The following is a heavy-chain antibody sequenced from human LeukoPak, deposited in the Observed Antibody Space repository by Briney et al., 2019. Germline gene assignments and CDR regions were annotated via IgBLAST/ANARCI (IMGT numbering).Heavy chain of an antibody. V-gene: IGHV3-7*01. CDR2: IKQDGSEK. D-gene: IGHD6-19*01. Sequence: GGSLRLSCAASGSGFTFSTSWMSWVRQAPGKGLEWVANIKQDGSEKYYVDSVKGRFTISRDNAKNSLYLQMDSLIVEDTAVYYCVRISTAVAGGDYWGQGTLVTVSS. CDR1: GSGFTFSTSW. CDR3: VRISTAVAGGDY. J-gene: IGHJ4*02.